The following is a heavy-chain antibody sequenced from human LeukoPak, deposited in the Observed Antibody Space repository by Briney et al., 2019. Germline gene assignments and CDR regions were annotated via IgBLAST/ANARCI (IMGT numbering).Heavy chain of an antibody. Sequence: GASVKVSRKASGYIFTSYYMHWVRQAPGQGLEWMGRINPNSGGTNYAQKFQGRVTMTRDTSISTAYMELSRLRSDDTAVYYCAREIQLWAHFDYWGQGTLVTVSS. D-gene: IGHD5-18*01. CDR2: INPNSGGT. CDR3: AREIQLWAHFDY. V-gene: IGHV1-2*06. J-gene: IGHJ4*02. CDR1: GYIFTSYY.